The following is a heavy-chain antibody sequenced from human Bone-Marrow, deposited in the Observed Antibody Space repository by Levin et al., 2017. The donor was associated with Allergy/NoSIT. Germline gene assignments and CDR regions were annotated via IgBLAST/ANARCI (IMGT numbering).Heavy chain of an antibody. Sequence: ASVKVSCKASGYIFTSYYMYWVRQAPGQGLEWMGIICPSGDTTSYAQKFQGRVTMTRDTSTSTVYMELSSLRSEDTAVYYCAAVETTTDYWGQGTLVTVSS. CDR3: AAVETTTDY. J-gene: IGHJ4*02. CDR1: GYIFTSYY. CDR2: ICPSGDTT. D-gene: IGHD6-19*01. V-gene: IGHV1-46*01.